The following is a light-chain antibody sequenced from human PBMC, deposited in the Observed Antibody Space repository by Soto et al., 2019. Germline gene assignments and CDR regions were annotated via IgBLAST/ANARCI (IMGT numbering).Light chain of an antibody. CDR1: QGISNY. J-gene: IGKJ4*01. CDR2: AAS. Sequence: DIQMTQSPSSLSASVGDRVTITCRASQGISNYLAWYQQIPGKVPKLLISAASTLQSGVPSRFSGSGSGTDFTITISSQQPEDVATYYFQQYTNVPTFGGGTKVEIK. CDR3: QQYTNVPT. V-gene: IGKV1-27*01.